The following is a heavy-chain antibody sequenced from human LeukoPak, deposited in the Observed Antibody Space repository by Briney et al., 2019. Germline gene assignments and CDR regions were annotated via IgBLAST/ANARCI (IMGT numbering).Heavy chain of an antibody. CDR2: IWYDGSNK. D-gene: IGHD3-9*01. CDR1: GFTFSSYG. Sequence: GGSLRLSCAASGFTFSSYGMHWVRQAPGKGLEWVAVIWYDGSNKYYAESVKGRFTISRDNSRNTVFLQMNSLRAEDTAIYYCATDISTHYFGSWGQGTLVTVSS. J-gene: IGHJ4*02. V-gene: IGHV3-33*01. CDR3: ATDISTHYFGS.